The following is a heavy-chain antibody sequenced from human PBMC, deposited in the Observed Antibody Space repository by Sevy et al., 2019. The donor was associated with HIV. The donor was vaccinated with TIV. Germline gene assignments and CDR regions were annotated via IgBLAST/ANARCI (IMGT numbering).Heavy chain of an antibody. D-gene: IGHD3-16*02. CDR1: GGSISSGGYS. CDR3: AVSTGELSFYSFDY. CDR2: IYHSGST. Sequence: SETLSLTCAVSGGSISSGGYSWSWIRQPPGKGLEWIGYIYHSGSTYYNPSLRSRVTISLDMSKNQFSLKLTSVTAADTAVYFCAVSTGELSFYSFDYWGQGTLATVSS. V-gene: IGHV4-30-2*01. J-gene: IGHJ4*02.